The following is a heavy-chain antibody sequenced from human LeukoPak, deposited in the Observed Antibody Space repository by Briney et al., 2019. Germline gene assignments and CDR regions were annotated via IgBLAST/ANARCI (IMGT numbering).Heavy chain of an antibody. D-gene: IGHD1-26*01. CDR1: GGSISSYH. J-gene: IGHJ4*02. CDR2: IYYSGGT. V-gene: IGHV4-59*08. Sequence: SETLSLTCTVSGGSISSYHWSWIRQPPGKGLEWIGYIYYSGGTNYNPSLKSRVTISVDTSKNQFSLKLSSVTAADTAVYYCARLGFSNSGSYLAPSDYWGQGTLVTVSS. CDR3: ARLGFSNSGSYLAPSDY.